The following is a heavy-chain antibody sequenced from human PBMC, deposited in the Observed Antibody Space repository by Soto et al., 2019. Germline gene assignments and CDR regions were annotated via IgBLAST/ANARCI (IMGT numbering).Heavy chain of an antibody. CDR1: GGSINSYY. CDR3: ARSEATALDY. J-gene: IGHJ4*02. CDR2: IYYSGTT. Sequence: SETLSLTCPVSGGSINSYYWSWIRQPPGKGLEWIGYIYYSGTTSYNPSLKSRVTISVDRSQNHFSLQLTSVTAADTAVYYCARSEATALDYWGQGTLVTVSS. V-gene: IGHV4-59*12.